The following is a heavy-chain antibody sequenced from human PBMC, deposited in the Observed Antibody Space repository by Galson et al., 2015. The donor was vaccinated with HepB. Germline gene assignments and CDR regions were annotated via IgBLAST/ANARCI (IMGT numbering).Heavy chain of an antibody. J-gene: IGHJ4*02. V-gene: IGHV3-33*08. CDR2: IWYDGSNK. CDR1: GFTFSSYG. Sequence: SLRLSCAASGFTFSSYGMHWVRQAPGKGLEWVAVIWYDGSNKYYADSVKGRFTISRDNSKNTLYLQMNSLRAEDTAVYYCARDVTLAAADNWGQGTLVTVSS. D-gene: IGHD6-13*01. CDR3: ARDVTLAAADN.